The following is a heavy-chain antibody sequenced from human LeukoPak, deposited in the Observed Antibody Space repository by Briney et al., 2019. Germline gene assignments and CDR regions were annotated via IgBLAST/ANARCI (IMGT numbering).Heavy chain of an antibody. V-gene: IGHV3-73*01. CDR3: TRPYDSSGPEAFDI. D-gene: IGHD3-22*01. Sequence: GGSLRLSCAASGFTFSSYAMHWVRQASGKGLEWVGRIRSKANSYATAYAASVKGRFTISRDDSKNTAYLQMNSLKTEDTAVYYCTRPYDSSGPEAFDIWGQGTMVTVSS. CDR1: GFTFSSYA. J-gene: IGHJ3*02. CDR2: IRSKANSYAT.